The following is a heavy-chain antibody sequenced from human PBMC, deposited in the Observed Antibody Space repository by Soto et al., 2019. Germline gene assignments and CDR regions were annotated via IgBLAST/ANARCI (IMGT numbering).Heavy chain of an antibody. CDR3: AREGKDTAMVTSSYYYYGMDV. V-gene: IGHV3-21*01. CDR2: ISSSSSYI. CDR1: GFTFSSYS. J-gene: IGHJ6*02. Sequence: EVQLVESGGGLVKPGGSLRLSCAASGFTFSSYSMNWVRQAPGKGLEWVSSISSSSSYIYYADSVKGRFTISRDNAKNSLYLQMNSRRAEETAVYYCAREGKDTAMVTSSYYYYGMDVWGQGTTVTVSS. D-gene: IGHD5-18*01.